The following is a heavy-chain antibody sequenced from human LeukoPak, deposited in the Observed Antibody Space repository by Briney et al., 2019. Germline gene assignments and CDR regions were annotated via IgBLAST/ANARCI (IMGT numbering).Heavy chain of an antibody. J-gene: IGHJ4*02. Sequence: GGSLRLSCAASGFTFDDYTMHWVRQAPGKGLEWVSLISWDGGSTYYADSVKGRFTISRDNSKNSLYLQVNSLRTEDTALYYCAKSRYYYDSSGYYWGYYFDYWGQGTLVTVSS. CDR2: ISWDGGST. V-gene: IGHV3-43*01. CDR1: GFTFDDYT. D-gene: IGHD3-22*01. CDR3: AKSRYYYDSSGYYWGYYFDY.